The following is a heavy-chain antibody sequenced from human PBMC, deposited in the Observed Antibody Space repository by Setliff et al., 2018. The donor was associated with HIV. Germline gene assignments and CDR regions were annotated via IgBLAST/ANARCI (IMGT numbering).Heavy chain of an antibody. Sequence: SETLSLTCTLYGGSLTNFWWTWIRQSPGKGLEWIGSMSHSGSTLYNPSLKSRVTISVDTSKNHFSLRLSSVTAADTAVYYCARSSTPDTRAYYPDYWGQGTLVTVS. CDR1: GGSLTNFW. V-gene: IGHV4-59*12. D-gene: IGHD3-22*01. CDR3: ARSSTPDTRAYYPDY. CDR2: MSHSGST. J-gene: IGHJ4*02.